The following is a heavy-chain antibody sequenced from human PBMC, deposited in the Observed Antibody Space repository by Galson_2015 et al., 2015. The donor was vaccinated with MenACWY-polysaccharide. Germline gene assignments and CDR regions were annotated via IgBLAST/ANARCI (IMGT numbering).Heavy chain of an antibody. J-gene: IGHJ4*02. CDR2: ISYDGSNK. D-gene: IGHD2-2*01. Sequence: SLRLSCAASGFTFNSNAMHWVRQAPGQGLEWVAVISYDGSNKYYADSVKGRFTISRDNSRKTLYLQMNSLRAEATAVYYCESGYCSRTICSPPFDYWGQGTLVTVSS. V-gene: IGHV3-30-3*01. CDR3: ESGYCSRTICSPPFDY. CDR1: GFTFNSNA.